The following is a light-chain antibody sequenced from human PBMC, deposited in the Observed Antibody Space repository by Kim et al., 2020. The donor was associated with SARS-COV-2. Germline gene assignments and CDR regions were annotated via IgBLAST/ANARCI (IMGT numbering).Light chain of an antibody. J-gene: IGLJ2*01. CDR1: SLRSYY. CDR2: GKN. Sequence: VALGQTVRITCQGDSLRSYYATWYQQKPGQAPILVIYGKNNRPSGIPDRFSGSSSGNTASLTITGTQTGDEADYYCNSRDSNDNVVFGGGTKVTVL. V-gene: IGLV3-19*01. CDR3: NSRDSNDNVV.